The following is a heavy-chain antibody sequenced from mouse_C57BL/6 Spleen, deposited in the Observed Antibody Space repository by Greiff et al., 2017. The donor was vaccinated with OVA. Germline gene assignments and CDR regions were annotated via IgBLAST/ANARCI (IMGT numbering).Heavy chain of an antibody. V-gene: IGHV1-9*01. CDR2: ILPGSGST. J-gene: IGHJ2*01. CDR1: GYTFTGYW. CDR3: SGQSTTVPGCFDY. D-gene: IGHD1-1*01. Sequence: QVQLQQSGAELMKPGASVTLSCKATGYTFTGYWIEWVKQRPGHGLEWIGEILPGSGSTNYNEKFKGKATFTADTSSNTAYMQLSSLTTEDSAIYYCSGQSTTVPGCFDYWGQGTTLTVSS.